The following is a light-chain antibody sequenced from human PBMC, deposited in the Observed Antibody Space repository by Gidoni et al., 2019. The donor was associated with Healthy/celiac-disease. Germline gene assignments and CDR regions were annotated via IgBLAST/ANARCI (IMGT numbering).Light chain of an antibody. CDR2: LGS. CDR3: LQALQTPIT. CDR1: QCLLHSNGYKY. J-gene: IGKJ5*01. V-gene: IGKV2-28*01. Sequence: EIVMTQSPLSLTVTPGEPASISCRSTQCLLHSNGYKYLDWYLQTPGQSPPLLIYLGSNLASGAPARFICRGPGTDFTLKIRRVEAVDVVVYSFLQALQTPITFGHGTRLDI.